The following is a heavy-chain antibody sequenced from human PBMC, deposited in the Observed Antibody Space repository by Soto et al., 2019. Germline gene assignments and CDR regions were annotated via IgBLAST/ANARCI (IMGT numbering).Heavy chain of an antibody. CDR1: GFKFGNYW. J-gene: IGHJ6*02. V-gene: IGHV3-11*04. Sequence: GGSLRLSCAASGFKFGNYWMSWIRQAPGKGLEWVSYISTGGTTIKYADSVKGRFTISRDNAKNSLYLQMNSLRAEDTAVYYCARAFYSSGLSYFYGIDAWGQGTTVTVSS. D-gene: IGHD5-18*01. CDR2: ISTGGTTI. CDR3: ARAFYSSGLSYFYGIDA.